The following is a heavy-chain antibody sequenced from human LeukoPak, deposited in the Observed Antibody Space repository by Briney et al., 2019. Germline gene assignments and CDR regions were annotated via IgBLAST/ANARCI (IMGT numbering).Heavy chain of an antibody. J-gene: IGHJ5*02. CDR2: IYYSGST. CDR1: GGSISSGGYY. D-gene: IGHD3-10*01. V-gene: IGHV4-31*03. CDR3: ARVEATYYYGSGSSDWFDP. Sequence: SETLSITCTVSGGSISSGGYYWSWIRQHPGKGLEWIGYIYYSGSTYYNPSLKSRVTISVDTSKNQFSLKLSSVTAADTAVYYCARVEATYYYGSGSSDWFDPWGQGTLVTVSS.